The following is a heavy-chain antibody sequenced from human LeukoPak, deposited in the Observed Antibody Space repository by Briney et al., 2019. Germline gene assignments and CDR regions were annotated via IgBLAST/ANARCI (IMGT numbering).Heavy chain of an antibody. J-gene: IGHJ6*02. CDR1: GFTFSSYG. V-gene: IGHV3-30*18. CDR3: AKEVVTTYYYYYGMDV. Sequence: GGSPRLSCAASGFTFSSYGMHWVRQAPGKGLEWVAVISYDGSNKYYADSVKGRFTISRDNSKNTLYLQMNSLRAEDTAVYYCAKEVVTTYYYYYGMDVWGQGTMVTVSS. D-gene: IGHD2-21*02. CDR2: ISYDGSNK.